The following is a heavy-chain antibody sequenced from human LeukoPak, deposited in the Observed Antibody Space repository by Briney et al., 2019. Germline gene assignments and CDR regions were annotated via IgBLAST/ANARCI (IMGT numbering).Heavy chain of an antibody. CDR2: INHSGST. V-gene: IGHV4-34*01. Sequence: SETLSLTCAVYGGSFSGYYWSWIRQPPGKGLEWIGEINHSGSTNYNPSLKSRVTMSVDTSKNQFSLKLSSVTAADTAVYYCARHKSGSYYSFDYWGQGTLVTVSS. D-gene: IGHD1-26*01. CDR1: GGSFSGYY. CDR3: ARHKSGSYYSFDY. J-gene: IGHJ4*02.